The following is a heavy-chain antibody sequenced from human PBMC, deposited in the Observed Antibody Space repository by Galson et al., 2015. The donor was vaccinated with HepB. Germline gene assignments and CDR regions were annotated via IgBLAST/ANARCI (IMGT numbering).Heavy chain of an antibody. CDR2: ISYDGSNK. Sequence: LRLSCAASGFTFSSYGMHWVRQAPGKGLEWVAVISYDGSNKYYADSVKGRFTISRDNSKNTLYLQMNSLRAEDTAVYYCAKDAPYYFDYWGQGTLVTVSS. CDR3: AKDAPYYFDY. J-gene: IGHJ4*02. CDR1: GFTFSSYG. V-gene: IGHV3-30*18.